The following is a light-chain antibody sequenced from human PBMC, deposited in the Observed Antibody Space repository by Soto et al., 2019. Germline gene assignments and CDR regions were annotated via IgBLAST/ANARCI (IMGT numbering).Light chain of an antibody. CDR1: QSISSW. CDR2: TAS. V-gene: IGKV1-5*03. J-gene: IGKJ3*01. Sequence: DIQMTQSPSTLSASVGDRVTITCRASQSISSWLAWYQQKPGKAPKLLIYTASDLESGVPSRFSGSGSGTEFTLTISSLQPDDFATYYCQHVYDFPQPFGPGTKIEVK. CDR3: QHVYDFPQP.